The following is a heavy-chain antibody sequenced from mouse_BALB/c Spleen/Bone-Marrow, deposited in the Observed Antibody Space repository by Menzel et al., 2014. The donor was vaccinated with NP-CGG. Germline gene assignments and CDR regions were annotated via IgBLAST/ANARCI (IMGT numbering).Heavy chain of an antibody. J-gene: IGHJ4*01. Sequence: QVHVKQSGPELVKPGASVRMSCKASGYTFXTYYIHWVKQRPGQGLEWIGWIYPRNVNTNYNEKFRGKATLTADKSSSTAYMQLSSLTSEDSAVYFCARWLLPYYAMDYWGQGTSVTVSS. CDR1: GYTFXTYY. CDR3: ARWLLPYYAMDY. D-gene: IGHD2-3*01. V-gene: IGHV1S56*01. CDR2: IYPRNVNT.